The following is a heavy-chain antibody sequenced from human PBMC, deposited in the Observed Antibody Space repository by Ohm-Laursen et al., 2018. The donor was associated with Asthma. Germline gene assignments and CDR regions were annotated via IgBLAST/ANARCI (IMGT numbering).Heavy chain of an antibody. CDR1: GFTFSSYS. CDR3: AVRTTSAGFDV. V-gene: IGHV3-48*01. CDR2: ITSYSSTT. D-gene: IGHD1-1*01. Sequence: GSLRLSCSASGFTFSSYSMNWVRQAPGKGLEWVSYITSYSSTTYYADSVKGRFTISRDNAKNSLYLQMNSLRAQDTAVYCCAVRTTSAGFDVWGQGTTVTVSS. J-gene: IGHJ6*02.